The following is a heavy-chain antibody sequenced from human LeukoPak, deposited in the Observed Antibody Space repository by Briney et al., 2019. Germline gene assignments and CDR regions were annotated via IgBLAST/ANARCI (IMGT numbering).Heavy chain of an antibody. CDR2: INGDGSIT. CDR1: GFTFSDYY. CDR3: SRGLVGYYHDSSTYPDS. Sequence: GGSLRLSCAASGFTFSDYYMSWIRQAPGKGLVWVSRINGDGSITTYADSVKGRFTISRDNAKNILYLQLDSLTAEDTAVYYCSRGLVGYYHDSSTYPDSWGQGTLVTVSS. D-gene: IGHD3-22*01. J-gene: IGHJ4*02. V-gene: IGHV3-74*01.